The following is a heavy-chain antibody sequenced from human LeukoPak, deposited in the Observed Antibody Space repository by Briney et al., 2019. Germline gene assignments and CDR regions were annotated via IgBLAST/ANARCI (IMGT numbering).Heavy chain of an antibody. Sequence: ASVKVSCKASGGTFSNYAISWVRQAPGQGLEWMGRIIPILRTANYAQKFQGRVTITAGKSTSTAYMELSSLRSEDTAVYYCAKNNADGDYVPWGPGTLVTVSS. V-gene: IGHV1-69*04. D-gene: IGHD4-17*01. CDR2: IIPILRTA. CDR1: GGTFSNYA. CDR3: AKNNADGDYVP. J-gene: IGHJ4*02.